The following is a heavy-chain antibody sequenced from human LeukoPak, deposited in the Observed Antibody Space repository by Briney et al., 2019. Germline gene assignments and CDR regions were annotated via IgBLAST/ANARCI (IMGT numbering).Heavy chain of an antibody. Sequence: SETLSLTCTVSGGSISSYYWSWIRQPPGHGLQWIGYIYYSGSTNYNPSLKSRVTISVDTSKNQFSLQLSSVTAAATAVYYCARAGVTMVRGVIPFDPWGQGTLVTVSS. CDR3: ARAGVTMVRGVIPFDP. V-gene: IGHV4-59*01. CDR1: GGSISSYY. J-gene: IGHJ5*02. D-gene: IGHD3-10*01. CDR2: IYYSGST.